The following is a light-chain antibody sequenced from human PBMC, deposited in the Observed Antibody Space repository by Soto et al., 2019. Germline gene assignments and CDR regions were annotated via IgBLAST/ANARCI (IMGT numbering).Light chain of an antibody. V-gene: IGKV4-1*01. Sequence: DIVMTQSPDSLAVSLGERATINCKSSQSVLYSSNNKNYLAWYQQKPGQPPKLLIYWASTRESGVPDRFSGSGSGTDFTLSNSSLQAEHVAVYYCQPYYSTPPTFGQGTKVEIK. CDR2: WAS. CDR1: QSVLYSSNNKNY. CDR3: QPYYSTPPT. J-gene: IGKJ1*01.